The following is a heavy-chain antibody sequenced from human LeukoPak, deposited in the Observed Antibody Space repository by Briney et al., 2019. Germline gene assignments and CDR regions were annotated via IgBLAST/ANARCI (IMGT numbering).Heavy chain of an antibody. CDR2: IDAGNGNT. CDR3: ARDPGAVAGGGWFDP. V-gene: IGHV1-3*01. J-gene: IGHJ5*02. Sequence: ASVKVSCKASGYTFTSYVIHWVRQAPGQRLEWMGWIDAGNGNTKYSQKFQGRVTITRDTSASTAYVELSSLRSEDTAVYYCARDPGAVAGGGWFDPWGQGTLVTVSS. D-gene: IGHD6-19*01. CDR1: GYTFTSYV.